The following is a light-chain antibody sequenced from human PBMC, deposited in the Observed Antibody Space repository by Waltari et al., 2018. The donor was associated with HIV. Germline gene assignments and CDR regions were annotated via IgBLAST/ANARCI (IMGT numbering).Light chain of an antibody. Sequence: SALTQPRSVSGSPGQSVSISCTGATSSLRGTNFVPWYQQHAGRTPRVVILDVDKRPSDVPGRFSASKSGDTASLTISGLQPDDEALYFCSAFVASSSWVFGGGT. CDR1: TSSLRGTNF. CDR3: SAFVASSSWV. J-gene: IGLJ3*02. V-gene: IGLV2-11*01. CDR2: DVD.